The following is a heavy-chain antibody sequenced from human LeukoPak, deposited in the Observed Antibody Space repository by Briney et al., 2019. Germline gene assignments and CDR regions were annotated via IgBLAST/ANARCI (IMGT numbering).Heavy chain of an antibody. CDR2: IKQDGSEK. CDR3: AKDYRSGCSSTSCYPQPLDY. Sequence: GGSLRLSCAASGFTFSTYWMSWVRQAPGKGLEWVANIKQDGSEKNYVDSVKGRFTISRDNSKNTLYLQMNSLRAEDTAVYYCAKDYRSGCSSTSCYPQPLDYWGQGTLVTVSS. CDR1: GFTFSTYW. D-gene: IGHD2-2*01. V-gene: IGHV3-7*01. J-gene: IGHJ4*02.